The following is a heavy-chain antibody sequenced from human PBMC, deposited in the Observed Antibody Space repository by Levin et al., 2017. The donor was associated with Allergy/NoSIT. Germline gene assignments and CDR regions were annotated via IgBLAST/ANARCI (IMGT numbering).Heavy chain of an antibody. D-gene: IGHD6-19*01. V-gene: IGHV3-30-3*01. CDR3: ARTKRIAVAGSFGWFDP. CDR1: GFTFSSYA. Sequence: GGSLRLSCAASGFTFSSYAMHWVRQAPGKGLEWVAVISYDGSNKYYADSVKGRFTISRDNSKNTLYLQMNSLRAEDTAVYYCARTKRIAVAGSFGWFDPWGQGTLVTVSS. J-gene: IGHJ5*02. CDR2: ISYDGSNK.